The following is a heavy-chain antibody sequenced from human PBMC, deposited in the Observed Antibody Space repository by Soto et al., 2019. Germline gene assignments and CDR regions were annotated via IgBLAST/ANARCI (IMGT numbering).Heavy chain of an antibody. V-gene: IGHV1-69*02. Sequence: QVQLVQSGAEVKKPGSSVKVSCKASGGTFSSYPISWVRRAPGQGLEWMGRIIPILNIANYAQKFQDRVTLTADKSTNTAYMELSSLRSEDTAVYYCARTRAATDSLYWFDPWGQGTLVTVSS. CDR1: GGTFSSYP. CDR3: ARTRAATDSLYWFDP. J-gene: IGHJ5*02. D-gene: IGHD2-21*01. CDR2: IIPILNIA.